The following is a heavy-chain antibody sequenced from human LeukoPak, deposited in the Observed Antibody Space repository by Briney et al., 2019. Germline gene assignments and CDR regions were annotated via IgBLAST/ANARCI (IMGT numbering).Heavy chain of an antibody. D-gene: IGHD5-18*01. CDR1: GGSFSGYY. CDR3: SYGRPFDY. Sequence: SETLSLTCAVYGGSFSGYYWSWIRQPPGKGLEWIGEINHSGSTNYNPSLKSRVTISVDTSKNQFSLKLSSVTAAGTAVYYCSYGRPFDYWGQGTLVTVSS. J-gene: IGHJ4*02. CDR2: INHSGST. V-gene: IGHV4-34*01.